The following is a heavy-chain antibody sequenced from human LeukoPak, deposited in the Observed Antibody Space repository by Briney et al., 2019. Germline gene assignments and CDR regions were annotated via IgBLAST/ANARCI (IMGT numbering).Heavy chain of an antibody. D-gene: IGHD3/OR15-3a*01. CDR3: ARGGFLDWFLDQFDALDI. CDR1: GGTFTSYA. J-gene: IGHJ3*02. CDR2: IIPIFGTA. V-gene: IGHV1-69*13. Sequence: SVKVSCKASGGTFTSYAISWVRQAPGQGLEWMGGIIPIFGTANYAQKFQGRVTITADESTSTAYMELSSLRSEDTAVYYCARGGFLDWFLDQFDALDIWGQGTMVTVSS.